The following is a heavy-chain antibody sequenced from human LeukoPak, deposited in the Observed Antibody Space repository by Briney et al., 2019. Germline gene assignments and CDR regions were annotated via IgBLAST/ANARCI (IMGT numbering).Heavy chain of an antibody. J-gene: IGHJ5*02. CDR3: ARGDYGDYDDNWFDP. D-gene: IGHD4-17*01. Sequence: WETLSLTCAVYGGSFSGYYWSWIRQPPGKGLEWIGEINHSGSTNYNPSLKSRVTISVDTSKNQFSLKLSSVTAADTAVYYCARGDYGDYDDNWFDPWGQGTLVTVSS. CDR2: INHSGST. V-gene: IGHV4-34*01. CDR1: GGSFSGYY.